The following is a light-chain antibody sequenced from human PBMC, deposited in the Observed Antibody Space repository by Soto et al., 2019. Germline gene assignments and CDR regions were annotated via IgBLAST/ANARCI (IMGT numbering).Light chain of an antibody. Sequence: QSVLTQPPSASGTPGQRVTISCSGSSSNIGSNYVYWYQQLPGTAPKLLIYSNNQRPSGVPDRFSGSRSGTSASLAISGLQSDDEPVYFCSTWDDSLNGWVFGGGTKLTVL. J-gene: IGLJ3*02. CDR3: STWDDSLNGWV. CDR2: SNN. V-gene: IGLV1-44*01. CDR1: SSNIGSNY.